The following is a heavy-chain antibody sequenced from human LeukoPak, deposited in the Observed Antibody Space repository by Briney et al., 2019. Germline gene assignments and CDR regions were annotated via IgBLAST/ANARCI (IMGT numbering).Heavy chain of an antibody. Sequence: TSETLSLTCTVSGGSISSSSYYWGWIRQPPGKGLEWIGSIYYSGSTYYNPSLKSRVTISVDTSKNQFSLKLSSVTAADTAVYYCATYYYDSSGYYFDYWGQGTLVTVPS. CDR1: GGSISSSSYY. V-gene: IGHV4-39*01. CDR3: ATYYYDSSGYYFDY. J-gene: IGHJ4*02. D-gene: IGHD3-22*01. CDR2: IYYSGST.